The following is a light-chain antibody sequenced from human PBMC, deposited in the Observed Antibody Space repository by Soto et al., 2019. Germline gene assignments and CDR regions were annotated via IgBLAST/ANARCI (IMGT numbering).Light chain of an antibody. CDR2: AAS. V-gene: IGKV1-39*01. CDR1: QNIRNF. CDR3: QQSYSYIRA. J-gene: IGKJ1*01. Sequence: DIQMTQSPSSLSASVGDTVTITCRASQNIRNFLHWYQQKPGKAPKLLIFAASNLKSGVPSRFTASGSGTDFNLIISGLQPEDLATYYCQQSYSYIRAFGQGTTVEI.